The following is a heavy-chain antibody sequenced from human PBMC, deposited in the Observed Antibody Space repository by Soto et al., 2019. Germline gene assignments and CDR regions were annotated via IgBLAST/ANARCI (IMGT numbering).Heavy chain of an antibody. CDR1: RYTFTSNA. Sequence: QVQLVQSGAEVKKPGASVKVSCKASRYTFTSNAIHWVRQAPGQRLEWMGWITTGNGNRKYSQKFQGRVTMTRDTSASTAYMELSSLRSEDTAVYYCARDGIMIVASSLDNWGQGTLVTVSS. J-gene: IGHJ4*02. V-gene: IGHV1-3*04. CDR3: ARDGIMIVASSLDN. CDR2: ITTGNGNR. D-gene: IGHD3-22*01.